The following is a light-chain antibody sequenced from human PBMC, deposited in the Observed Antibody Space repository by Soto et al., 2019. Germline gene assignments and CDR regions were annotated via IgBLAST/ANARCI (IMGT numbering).Light chain of an antibody. Sequence: QSVLTQPRSVSGSPGQSVTISCTGTSSDVGGYDRVSWYQQRPGKAPKLMIYDVTRRPSGVPDRFSGSKSGNTASLTISGLQADDEADYYCSSFAATFSWVFGGGTKVTVL. CDR2: DVT. J-gene: IGLJ3*02. V-gene: IGLV2-11*01. CDR3: SSFAATFSWV. CDR1: SSDVGGYDR.